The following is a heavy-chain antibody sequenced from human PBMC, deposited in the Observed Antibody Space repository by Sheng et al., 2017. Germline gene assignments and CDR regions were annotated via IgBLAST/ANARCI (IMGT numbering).Heavy chain of an antibody. J-gene: IGHJ4*02. Sequence: QVQLQQWGAGLLKPSETLSLTCAVYGGSFSGYYWSWIRQPPGKGLEWIGEINHSGSTNYNPSLKSRVTISVDTSKNQFSLKLSSVTAADTAVYYCARAHRTGTTPASSFDYWGQGTLVTVSS. D-gene: IGHD1-1*01. CDR2: INHSGST. CDR3: ARAHRTGTTPASSFDY. V-gene: IGHV4-34*01. CDR1: GGSFSGYY.